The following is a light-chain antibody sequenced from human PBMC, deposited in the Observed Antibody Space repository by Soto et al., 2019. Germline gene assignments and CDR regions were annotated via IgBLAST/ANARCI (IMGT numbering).Light chain of an antibody. V-gene: IGKV3-20*01. CDR2: GGS. CDR3: QQYGSSRT. Sequence: EIVLTQSPGTLSLSPGERATLSCRASQSVSSSYLAWYQQKPGQAPRLLIYGGSSRATGIPDRFSGSGSGTDFTLTISRLEPEDFAVYYCQQYGSSRTFGQGTKV. J-gene: IGKJ1*01. CDR1: QSVSSSY.